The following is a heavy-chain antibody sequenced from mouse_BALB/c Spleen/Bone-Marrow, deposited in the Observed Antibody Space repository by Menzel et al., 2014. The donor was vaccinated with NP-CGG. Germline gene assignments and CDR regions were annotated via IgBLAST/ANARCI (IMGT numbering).Heavy chain of an antibody. V-gene: IGHV14-3*02. CDR2: IDPANGNT. CDR1: GFNIKDTY. J-gene: IGHJ2*01. Sequence: VQLQQSGAELLKPGASVKLSCTASGFNIKDTYMHWVKQRPEQGLEWIGRIDPANGNTKYDPKFQGKATITADTSSNTAYLQLSSLTSEDTAVYYCASYYYGHYFDYWGQGTTLTVSS. CDR3: ASYYYGHYFDY. D-gene: IGHD1-1*01.